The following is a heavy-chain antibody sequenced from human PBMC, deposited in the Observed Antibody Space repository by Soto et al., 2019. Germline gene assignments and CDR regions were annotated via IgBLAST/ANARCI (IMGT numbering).Heavy chain of an antibody. D-gene: IGHD6-19*01. J-gene: IGHJ4*02. CDR1: GYTFTSYA. CDR3: ARDQHPGGWLGINY. V-gene: IGHV1-3*01. Sequence: QVPLVQSGAEVKKPGASVKVSCKASGYTFTSYAMHWVRQAPGQRLEWMGWINAGNGNTKYSQKFQGRVTITRDTSASTAYMELSSLRSEDTAVYYCARDQHPGGWLGINYWGQGTLVTVSS. CDR2: INAGNGNT.